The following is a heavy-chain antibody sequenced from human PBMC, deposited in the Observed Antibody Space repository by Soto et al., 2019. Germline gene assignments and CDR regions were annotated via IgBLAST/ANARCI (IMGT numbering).Heavy chain of an antibody. Sequence: PSETLSLTCTVSGGSISSYYWSWIRQPPGKGLEWIGYIYYSGSTNYNPSLKSRVTISVDTSKNQFSLKLSSVTAADTAVYYCARDENYGMDVWGQGTTVTVSS. CDR1: GGSISSYY. CDR2: IYYSGST. CDR3: ARDENYGMDV. V-gene: IGHV4-59*01. J-gene: IGHJ6*02.